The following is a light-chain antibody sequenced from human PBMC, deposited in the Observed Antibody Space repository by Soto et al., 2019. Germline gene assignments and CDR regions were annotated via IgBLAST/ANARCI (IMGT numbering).Light chain of an antibody. Sequence: EIVLTQSPGTLSLSPGERATLSCRASQSVSNNYLAWYQQKPGQAPRLLIYGASNRATGIPDRFSGSGSATDFTLTISRLEPGDFAVYFCQQSGSSPLTFGGGTKVDIK. V-gene: IGKV3-20*01. J-gene: IGKJ4*01. CDR3: QQSGSSPLT. CDR2: GAS. CDR1: QSVSNNY.